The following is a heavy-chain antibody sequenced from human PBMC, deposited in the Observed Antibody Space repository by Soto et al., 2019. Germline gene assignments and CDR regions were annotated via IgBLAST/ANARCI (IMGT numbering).Heavy chain of an antibody. CDR3: ERVGRGYSYAIGY. CDR1: GFTVSSNY. V-gene: IGHV3-53*01. D-gene: IGHD5-18*01. Sequence: GGSLRLSCAASGFTVSSNYISWVRQAHGQGLEWVSVIFSGGSTYYADYVKGRFTIYRDNSKNTLYLQMNSLRAEDTAVYYCERVGRGYSYAIGYWGQGTLVTVS. J-gene: IGHJ4*02. CDR2: IFSGGST.